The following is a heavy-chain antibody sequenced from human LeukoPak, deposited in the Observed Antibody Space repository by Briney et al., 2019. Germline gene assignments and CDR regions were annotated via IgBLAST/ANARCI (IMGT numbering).Heavy chain of an antibody. V-gene: IGHV1-46*01. J-gene: IGHJ5*02. D-gene: IGHD5/OR15-5a*01. Sequence: ASVKVSCKASGYTFTSYYMHWVRQAPGQGLEWMGIINPSGGSTSYAQKFQGRVTMTRDTSTSTAYMELRSLRSDDTAVYYCARGSLSVDNWFDPWGQGTLVTVSS. CDR2: INPSGGST. CDR3: ARGSLSVDNWFDP. CDR1: GYTFTSYY.